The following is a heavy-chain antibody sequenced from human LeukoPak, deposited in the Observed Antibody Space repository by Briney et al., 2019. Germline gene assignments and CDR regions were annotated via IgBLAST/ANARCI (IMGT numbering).Heavy chain of an antibody. J-gene: IGHJ4*02. Sequence: PSETLSLTCSVSGDSVTYYFWSWVRQPPGKGLEWIGYIYYSGSPNYNPSLKSRVTISVDTSKNQFSLKLSSVTAANTAVYYCARVVTGGDYGDYWGQGTLVTVSS. CDR3: ARVVTGGDYGDY. D-gene: IGHD2-8*02. CDR1: GDSVTYYF. CDR2: IYYSGSP. V-gene: IGHV4-59*08.